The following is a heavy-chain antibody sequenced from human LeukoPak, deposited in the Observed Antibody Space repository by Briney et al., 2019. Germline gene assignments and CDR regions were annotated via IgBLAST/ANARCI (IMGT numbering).Heavy chain of an antibody. CDR3: ARDHRRDDSSGPRKGFDY. V-gene: IGHV3-20*04. J-gene: IGHJ4*02. CDR2: TNRRGDIT. Sequence: GGSLRLSCAASGYTFGDYGMSWVRQVPGKGLEWVSGTNRRGDITGYADFVKGRFTISRDNAKNSLYLQMNSLRAEDTAVYYCARDHRRDDSSGPRKGFDYWGQGTLVTVSS. CDR1: GYTFGDYG. D-gene: IGHD3-22*01.